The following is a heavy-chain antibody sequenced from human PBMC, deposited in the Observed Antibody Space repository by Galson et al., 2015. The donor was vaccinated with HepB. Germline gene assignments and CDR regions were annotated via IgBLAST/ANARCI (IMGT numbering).Heavy chain of an antibody. CDR1: GFTFSSYW. CDR3: ARGRLGDSSGYSHDAFDI. Sequence: SLRLSCAASGFTFSSYWMRWVRQAPGKGLVWVSRINSDGSSTSYADSVKGRFTISRDNAKNTLYLQMNSLRAEDTAVYYCARGRLGDSSGYSHDAFDIWGQGTMVTVSS. D-gene: IGHD3-22*01. V-gene: IGHV3-74*01. CDR2: INSDGSST. J-gene: IGHJ3*02.